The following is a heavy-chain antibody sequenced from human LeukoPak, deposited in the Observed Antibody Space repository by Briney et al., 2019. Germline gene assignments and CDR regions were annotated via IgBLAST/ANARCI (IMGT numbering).Heavy chain of an antibody. Sequence: ASVKVSCKSSGYTFTSFYIHWVRQAPGQGLEWLGMINPSGGYTDYTQKFEGRVTMTRDTSTSTVYMELRSLRSEDTAMYYCARKTLGNPYDYWGQGSLVTVPS. CDR1: GYTFTSFY. CDR3: ARKTLGNPYDY. CDR2: INPSGGYT. D-gene: IGHD4-23*01. J-gene: IGHJ4*02. V-gene: IGHV1-46*01.